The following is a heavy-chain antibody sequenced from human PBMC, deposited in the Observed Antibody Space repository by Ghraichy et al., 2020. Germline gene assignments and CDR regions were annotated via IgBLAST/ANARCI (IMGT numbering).Heavy chain of an antibody. CDR1: GYTFTGYY. CDR3: ARFPRDGRVGYYGMDV. D-gene: IGHD3-10*01. CDR2: INPNSGGT. J-gene: IGHJ6*02. Sequence: ASVKVSCKASGYTFTGYYMHWVRQAPGQGLEWMGWINPNSGGTNYAQKFQGWVTMTRDTSISTAYMELSRLRSDDTAVYYCARFPRDGRVGYYGMDVWGQGTTVTVSS. V-gene: IGHV1-2*04.